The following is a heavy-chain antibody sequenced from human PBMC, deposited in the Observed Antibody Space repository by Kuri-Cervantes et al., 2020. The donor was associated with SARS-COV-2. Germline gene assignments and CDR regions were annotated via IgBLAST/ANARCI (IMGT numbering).Heavy chain of an antibody. CDR1: GGSFSGYY. CDR2: INHSGST. D-gene: IGHD1-26*01. V-gene: IGHV4-34*01. Sequence: SQTLSLTCAVYGGSFSGYYWGWIRQPPGKGLEWIGEINHSGSTNYNPSLKSRVTISVDTSKNQFSLKLSSVTAADTAVYYCARVESGSYYAFDYWGQGTLVTVSS. J-gene: IGHJ4*02. CDR3: ARVESGSYYAFDY.